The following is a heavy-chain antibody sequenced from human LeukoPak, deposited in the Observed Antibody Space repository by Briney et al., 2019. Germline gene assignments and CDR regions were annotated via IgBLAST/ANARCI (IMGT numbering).Heavy chain of an antibody. J-gene: IGHJ6*03. CDR3: AELGITMIGGV. Sequence: PGRSLRLSCAASGFTFSSYAMHWVRQAPGKGLEWVAVISYDGSNKYYADSVKGRFTISRDNAKNSLYLQMNSLRAEDTAVYYCAELGITMIGGVWGKGTTVTIS. CDR1: GFTFSSYA. D-gene: IGHD3-10*02. V-gene: IGHV3-30*04. CDR2: ISYDGSNK.